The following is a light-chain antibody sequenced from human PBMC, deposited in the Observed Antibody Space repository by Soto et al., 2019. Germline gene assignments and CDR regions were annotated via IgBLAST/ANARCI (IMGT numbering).Light chain of an antibody. CDR1: QSVGSAY. CDR3: QQYGSSRWT. Sequence: EIVLTQSPGTLSLSPGERATLSCRASQSVGSAYLAWYQHKPGQAPRLLIYGASSRATGIPDRISGSGSGTDFPLTIRRLAPEDFAVDYCQQYGSSRWTFGQGTKVEAK. CDR2: GAS. V-gene: IGKV3-20*01. J-gene: IGKJ1*01.